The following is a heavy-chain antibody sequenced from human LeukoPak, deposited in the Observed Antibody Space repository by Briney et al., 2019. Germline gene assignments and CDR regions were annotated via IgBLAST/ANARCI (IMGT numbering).Heavy chain of an antibody. D-gene: IGHD3-3*01. Sequence: SETLSLTPTLSGGSLGIYYWSWMREPPGKGLEWIGYIFYSGSTNYNPSLKSRVTISVDTSKNHFSLKLSSVTAADSAVYYCASVVRRGYDFRGAFDIWGQGTMVTVSS. CDR3: ASVVRRGYDFRGAFDI. CDR2: IFYSGST. CDR1: GGSLGIYY. V-gene: IGHV4-59*01. J-gene: IGHJ3*02.